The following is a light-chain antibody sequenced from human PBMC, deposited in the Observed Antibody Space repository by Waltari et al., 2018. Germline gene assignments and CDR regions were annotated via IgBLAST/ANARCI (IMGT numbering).Light chain of an antibody. CDR1: QDISNY. CDR2: DAS. J-gene: IGKJ4*01. V-gene: IGKV1-33*01. Sequence: DIQMTQSPSSLSASVGDRVTITCQASQDISNYLNWYQQKPGKAPKLLIYDASNLETGVPSRCSGSGSWTDFTFTISSLQPEDIATYYCQQCDNLPLTFGGGTKVEIK. CDR3: QQCDNLPLT.